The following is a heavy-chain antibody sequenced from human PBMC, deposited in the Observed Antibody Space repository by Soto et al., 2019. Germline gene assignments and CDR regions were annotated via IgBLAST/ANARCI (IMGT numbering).Heavy chain of an antibody. D-gene: IGHD6-13*01. J-gene: IGHJ6*02. CDR2: IYPGDSDT. CDR1: GYSFTRYW. V-gene: IGHV5-51*01. Sequence: GESLKISCKGSGYSFTRYWIGWVRQMPGKGLECMGIIYPGDSDTRYSPSFQGQVTISADKSISTAYLQWSSLKASDTAMYYCARTSAAGKYYYGMDVWGQGTTVTVS. CDR3: ARTSAAGKYYYGMDV.